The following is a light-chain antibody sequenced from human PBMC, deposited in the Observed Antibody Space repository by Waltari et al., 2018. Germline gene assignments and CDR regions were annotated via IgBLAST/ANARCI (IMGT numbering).Light chain of an antibody. Sequence: SSVVTQAPSVSVAPGPTARITSAGNNIGSKSVNWYRRKTAQAPVMVMYYDKDRPSGITERFSGSNSGNTATLISSRVEAGDEADYYCQVWDSNNDHWVFGGGTRLTV. J-gene: IGLJ3*02. CDR2: YDK. CDR3: QVWDSNNDHWV. V-gene: IGLV3-21*04. CDR1: NIGSKS.